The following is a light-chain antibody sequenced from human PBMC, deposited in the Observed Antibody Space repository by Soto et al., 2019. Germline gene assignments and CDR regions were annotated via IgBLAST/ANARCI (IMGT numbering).Light chain of an antibody. Sequence: EVVMTQSPATLSVSPGERATLSCRASQSVSSNLAWYQQKTGQAPRLLLYGASTRATGVPARFSGSGSGTEFTLTISSLQSEDFAVYYCQQYDNWPPVTFGQGTRLEMK. CDR2: GAS. CDR1: QSVSSN. CDR3: QQYDNWPPVT. V-gene: IGKV3-15*01. J-gene: IGKJ5*01.